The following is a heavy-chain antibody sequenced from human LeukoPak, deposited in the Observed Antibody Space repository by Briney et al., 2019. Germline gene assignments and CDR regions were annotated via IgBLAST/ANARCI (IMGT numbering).Heavy chain of an antibody. Sequence: GGSLRLSCEASGFTFSNYSMNWVRQAPGKGLEWVSYIRSSSSTIYYADSVKGRFTIFRDNAKNSLYLQMNSLRAEDTAVYYCARAKRNGFDIWGQGTMLTVSS. CDR2: IRSSSSTI. CDR3: ARAKRNGFDI. J-gene: IGHJ3*02. CDR1: GFTFSNYS. V-gene: IGHV3-48*01.